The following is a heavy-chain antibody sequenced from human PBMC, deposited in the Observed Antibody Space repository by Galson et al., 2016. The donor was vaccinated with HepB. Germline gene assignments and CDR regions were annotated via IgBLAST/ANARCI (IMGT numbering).Heavy chain of an antibody. J-gene: IGHJ6*02. Sequence: SLRLSCAGSGFTFGSFEMTWVRQAPGKGLEWVAAISYHGSDKYYADSVKGRVTISRDNSNNTLYLQMTSLSPEDTAVYYCARDKPFYYYGMDVWGQGTTVTVSS. CDR2: ISYHGSDK. CDR1: GFTFGSFE. V-gene: IGHV3-30-3*01. CDR3: ARDKPFYYYGMDV.